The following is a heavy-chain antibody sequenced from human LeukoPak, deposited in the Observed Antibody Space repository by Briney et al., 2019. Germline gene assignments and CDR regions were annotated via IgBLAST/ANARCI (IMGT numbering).Heavy chain of an antibody. V-gene: IGHV4-59*01. D-gene: IGHD2-15*01. CDR3: ARGRYGQDN. CDR1: GGSITNYY. CDR2: IHYSGST. Sequence: PSETLSLTCTVSGGSITNYYWTWIRQPPGKGLEWIGYIHYSGSTNYNPSLKSRVTISVDTSKNQFSLKLSSVTAADTAVYYCARGRYGQDNWGQGTLVTVSS. J-gene: IGHJ4*02.